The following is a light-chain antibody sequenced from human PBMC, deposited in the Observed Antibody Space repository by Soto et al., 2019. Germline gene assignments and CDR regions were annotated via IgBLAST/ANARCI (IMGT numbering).Light chain of an antibody. CDR2: GNT. CDR1: SSNIGAGYD. J-gene: IGLJ3*02. Sequence: QSVLTQPPSVSGAPGQRVTISCTGSSSNIGAGYDVHWYQQLPGTAPTLLISGNTDRPSGGHDRFSGSKSVTSASLAITGLQTEDEADYYCQSFDRSLTAWVFGGGTKVTVL. CDR3: QSFDRSLTAWV. V-gene: IGLV1-40*01.